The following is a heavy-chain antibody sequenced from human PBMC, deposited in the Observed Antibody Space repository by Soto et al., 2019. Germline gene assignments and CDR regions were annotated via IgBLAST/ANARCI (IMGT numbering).Heavy chain of an antibody. V-gene: IGHV3-23*01. CDR3: SRRQFFSFDS. CDR1: GFTFSNYV. CDR2: IAGHGDVL. J-gene: IGHJ4*02. D-gene: IGHD6-19*01. Sequence: PGESLKISCVAPGFTFSNYVMSWVRQAPGKGLECVAAIAGHGDVLYYTDSVKGRFSISRDNSKNTLHLQMNSLRAEDTAVYYCSRRQFFSFDSWGQGILVTVSS.